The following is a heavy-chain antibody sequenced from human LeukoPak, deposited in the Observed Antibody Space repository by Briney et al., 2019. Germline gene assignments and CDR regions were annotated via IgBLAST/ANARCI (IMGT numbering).Heavy chain of an antibody. CDR3: ASYSNIVVVVAATLDY. V-gene: IGHV3-73*01. Sequence: GGSLRLSCAASGFTFSGSAMHWVRQASGKGLEWVGRIRSKANSYATAYAASVKGRFTISRDDSKNTAYLQMNSLKTEDTAVYYCASYSNIVVVVAATLDYWGQGTLVTVSS. J-gene: IGHJ4*02. CDR2: IRSKANSYAT. D-gene: IGHD2-15*01. CDR1: GFTFSGSA.